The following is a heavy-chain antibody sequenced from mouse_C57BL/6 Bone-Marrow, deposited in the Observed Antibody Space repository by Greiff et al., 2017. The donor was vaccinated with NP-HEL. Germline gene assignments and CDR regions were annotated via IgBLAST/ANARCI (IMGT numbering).Heavy chain of an antibody. CDR2: ILPGSGST. CDR1: GYTFTGYW. J-gene: IGHJ4*01. Sequence: VQLQESGAELMKPGASVKLSCKATGYTFTGYWIEWVKQRPGHGLEWIGEILPGSGSTNYNEKFKGKATFTADTSSNTAYMQLSSLTTEDSAIYYCARKDYYYGSSPYAMDYWGQGTSVTVSS. D-gene: IGHD1-1*01. V-gene: IGHV1-9*01. CDR3: ARKDYYYGSSPYAMDY.